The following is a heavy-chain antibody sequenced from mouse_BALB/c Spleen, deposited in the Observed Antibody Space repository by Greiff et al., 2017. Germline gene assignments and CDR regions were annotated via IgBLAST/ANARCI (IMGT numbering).Heavy chain of an antibody. V-gene: IGHV1S137*01. CDR2: ISTYYGDA. CDR3: ARYGSYFDC. CDR1: GYTFTDYA. D-gene: IGHD1-1*01. J-gene: IGHJ2*01. Sequence: QVQLKESGAELVRPGVSVKISCKGSGYTFTDYAMHWVKQSHAKSLEWIGVISTYYGDASYNQKFKGKATMTVDKSSSTAYMELARLTSEDSAIYYCARYGSYFDCWGEGTARAVAS.